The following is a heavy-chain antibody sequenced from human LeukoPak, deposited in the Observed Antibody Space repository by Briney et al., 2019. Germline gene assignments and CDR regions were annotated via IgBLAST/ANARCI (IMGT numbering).Heavy chain of an antibody. Sequence: PRRSLRLSCAAPGFTPCSNSMNWVLQPPGKRLEWGSCISRNKSYIYYTDSVTGLLTISTNNTKNSLYLQMNRLRTEETDETAGARTHMSKYGSFDFWGKGTPVTVSS. CDR1: GFTPCSNS. D-gene: IGHD2-21*01. V-gene: IGHV3-21*01. J-gene: IGHJ4*01. CDR2: ISRNKSYI. CDR3: ARTHMSKYGSFDF.